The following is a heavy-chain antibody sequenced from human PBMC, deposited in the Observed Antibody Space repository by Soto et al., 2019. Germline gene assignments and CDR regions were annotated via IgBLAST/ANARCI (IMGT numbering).Heavy chain of an antibody. Sequence: NPSETLSLTCTVSSGSISGYYLSWIRQPPGKGLEWIGSIYYSRSTTYNPSLKSRVTIAVDTSRNEFSLKVTSVTAADTAEYYCADELTDFFGGSAPWGKGPLVPV. V-gene: IGHV4-59*01. CDR1: SGSISGYY. CDR3: ADELTDFFGGSAP. CDR2: IYYSRST. J-gene: IGHJ5*02. D-gene: IGHD3-10*01.